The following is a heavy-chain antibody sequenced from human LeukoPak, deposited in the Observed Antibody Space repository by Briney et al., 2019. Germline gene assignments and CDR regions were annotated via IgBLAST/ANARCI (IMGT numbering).Heavy chain of an antibody. CDR3: AKILGSSGWFPDY. J-gene: IGHJ4*02. D-gene: IGHD6-19*01. CDR1: GFTFSNYA. CDR2: ITGSGAYT. V-gene: IGHV3-23*01. Sequence: GGSLRLSCAASGFTFSNYAMSWVRQAPGRGLEWVSTITGSGAYTFYADSVKGRFTISRDNSKNTLSLQMNSLRAKDTAVYYCAKILGSSGWFPDYWGQGTLVTVSS.